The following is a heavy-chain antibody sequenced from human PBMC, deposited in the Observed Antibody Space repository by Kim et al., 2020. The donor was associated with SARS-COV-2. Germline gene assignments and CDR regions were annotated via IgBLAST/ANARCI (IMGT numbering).Heavy chain of an antibody. J-gene: IGHJ6*02. Sequence: GGSLRLSCAASGFTVDEHAMHWVRQAPGKGLEWVSAIMWDSSRVGYADSVKGRFTISRDNAKKSLFLQMNSLRPEDTAVYYCVKDITPGGADVWGQGTTVTVSS. D-gene: IGHD2-15*01. V-gene: IGHV3-9*01. CDR1: GFTVDEHA. CDR2: IMWDSSRV. CDR3: VKDITPGGADV.